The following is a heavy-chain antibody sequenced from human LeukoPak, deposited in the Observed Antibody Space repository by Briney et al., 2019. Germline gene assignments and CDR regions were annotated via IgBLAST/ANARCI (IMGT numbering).Heavy chain of an antibody. CDR3: AKGPKWELPKTFDY. J-gene: IGHJ4*02. CDR2: IRSKANSYAT. V-gene: IGHV3-73*01. D-gene: IGHD1-26*01. Sequence: GRSLRLSCAASGFTFSGSAMHWVRQASGKGLEWVGRIRSKANSYATAYAASVKGRFTISRDDSKNTAYLQMNSLKTEDTAVYYCAKGPKWELPKTFDYWGQGTLVTVSS. CDR1: GFTFSGSA.